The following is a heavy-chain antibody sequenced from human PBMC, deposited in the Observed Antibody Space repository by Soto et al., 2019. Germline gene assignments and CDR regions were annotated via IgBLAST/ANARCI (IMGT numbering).Heavy chain of an antibody. V-gene: IGHV3-49*03. J-gene: IGHJ4*02. Sequence: EVQLVESGGGLVQPGRSLRLSCSASGFTFGAYAMTWFRQPPGRGLEWVGFIRSKPYGGTTEYAASVKGRFTVSRDDSKAIAYLQMNGLKTEDTAVYYCTRHYSSGKYYSVWGQGTLVTVSS. CDR3: TRHYSSGKYYSV. CDR2: IRSKPYGGTT. CDR1: GFTFGAYA. D-gene: IGHD3-10*01.